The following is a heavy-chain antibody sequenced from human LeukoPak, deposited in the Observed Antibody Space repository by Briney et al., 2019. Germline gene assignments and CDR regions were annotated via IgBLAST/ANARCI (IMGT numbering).Heavy chain of an antibody. CDR2: ITGSSNTI. CDR1: GFTFSDYY. CDR3: ARALRGYTSGGGDAFDI. Sequence: GGSLRLSCAASGFTFSDYYMTWIRQAPGKGLEWVSYITGSSNTIYYADSVKGRFTISRDNAKNSLYLQMNSLRAEDTAVYYCARALRGYTSGGGDAFDIWGQGTMVTVSS. D-gene: IGHD5-18*01. J-gene: IGHJ3*02. V-gene: IGHV3-11*04.